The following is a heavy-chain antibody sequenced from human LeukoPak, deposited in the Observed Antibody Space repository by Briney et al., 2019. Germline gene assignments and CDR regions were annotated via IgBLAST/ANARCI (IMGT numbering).Heavy chain of an antibody. CDR1: GYTFTSYY. D-gene: IGHD4-17*01. CDR3: AREYSHGDHDY. Sequence: ATVKVSCKASGYTFTSYYMHWVRQAPGQGLEWMGIINPSGGSTSYAQKFQGRVTMTRDTSTSTVYMELSSLRSEDTAVYYCAREYSHGDHDYWGQGTLVTVSS. CDR2: INPSGGST. V-gene: IGHV1-46*01. J-gene: IGHJ4*02.